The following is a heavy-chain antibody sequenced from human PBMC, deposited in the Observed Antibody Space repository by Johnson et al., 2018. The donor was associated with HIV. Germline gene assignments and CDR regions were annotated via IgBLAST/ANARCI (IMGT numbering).Heavy chain of an antibody. CDR2: IYSGDST. V-gene: IGHV3-66*02. CDR1: GFTVSSNY. Sequence: VQLVESGGGLVKPGGSLRLSCAASGFTVSSNYMSWVRQAPGKGLEWVSVIYSGDSTYYADSVKGRFTISRDNSKNTLYLQMNSLRAEDTAVYYCAREREDYGLDIWGQGTVVTISS. CDR3: AREREDYGLDI. D-gene: IGHD4/OR15-4a*01. J-gene: IGHJ3*02.